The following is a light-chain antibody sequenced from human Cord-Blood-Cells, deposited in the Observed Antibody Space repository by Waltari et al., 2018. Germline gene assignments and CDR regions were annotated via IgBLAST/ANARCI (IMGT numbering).Light chain of an antibody. Sequence: QSALTQPPSASGSPGQSVTISCTGTSSDVGGYNYVSWYQQHPGKAPKLMIYEVSKRPSGVXDRFSGSKSGNTAXXTVSGLQAEDEADYYXXXYAGSNNYVFGTGTKVTXL. V-gene: IGLV2-8*01. CDR3: XXYAGSNNYV. J-gene: IGLJ1*01. CDR1: SSDVGGYNY. CDR2: EVS.